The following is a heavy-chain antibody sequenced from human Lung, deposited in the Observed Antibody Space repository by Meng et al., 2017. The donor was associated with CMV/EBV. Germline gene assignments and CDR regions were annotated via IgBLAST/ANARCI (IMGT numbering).Heavy chain of an antibody. J-gene: IGHJ4*02. D-gene: IGHD5-18*01. CDR2: INPSGGST. Sequence: ASVXVSXKASGYTFTSYYMHWVRQAPGQGLEWMGIINPSGGSTSYAQKFQGRVTMTRDTSTSTVYMELSSLRSEDTAVYYCARDRERGYSYGIIDYWGQGTLVTVS. CDR1: GYTFTSYY. V-gene: IGHV1-46*01. CDR3: ARDRERGYSYGIIDY.